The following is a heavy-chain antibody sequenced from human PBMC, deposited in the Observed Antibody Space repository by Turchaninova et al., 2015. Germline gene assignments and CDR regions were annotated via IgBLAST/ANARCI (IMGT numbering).Heavy chain of an antibody. CDR2: INHAKNT. J-gene: IGHJ1*01. CDR1: GGSFSGHY. D-gene: IGHD5-24*01. Sequence: QVRLQRWGAGLLKPSETLSLTCAVYGGSFSGHYWSWIRQPPVKGLEWIVEINHAKNTNYNPSLKSRVTISVDTSKNQFSLKLSSVTAADTAVYYCARKDGYNGDEYFLHWGRGTLVTVSS. V-gene: IGHV4-34*01. CDR3: ARKDGYNGDEYFLH.